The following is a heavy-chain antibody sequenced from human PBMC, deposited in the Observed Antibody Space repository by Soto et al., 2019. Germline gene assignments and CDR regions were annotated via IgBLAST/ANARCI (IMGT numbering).Heavy chain of an antibody. CDR1: GFTFSSYV. J-gene: IGHJ4*02. V-gene: IGHV3-30*18. CDR2: ISYDGSNK. CDR3: AKEVPLSYYFDY. Sequence: PGGSLRLSCAASGFTFSSYVMHWVRQAPGKGLEWVAVISYDGSNKYYADSVKGRFTISRDNSKNTLYLQMNSLRAEDTAVYYCAKEVPLSYYFDYWGQGTLVTVSS.